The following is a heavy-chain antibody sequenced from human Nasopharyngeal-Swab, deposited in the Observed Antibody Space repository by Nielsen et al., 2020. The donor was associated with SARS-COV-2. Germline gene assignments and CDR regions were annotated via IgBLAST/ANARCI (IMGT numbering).Heavy chain of an antibody. CDR1: GFTFSSYS. V-gene: IGHV3-21*01. J-gene: IGHJ4*02. D-gene: IGHD2-15*01. CDR2: ISSSSSYI. CDR3: ARARLGWVVVVAATPPDY. Sequence: GESLKISCAASGFTFSSYSMNWVRQAPGKGLEWVSSISSSSSYIYYADSVKGRFTISRDNAKNSLYLKMNSRRAEDTSVYYCARARLGWVVVVAATPPDYWGQGTLVTVSS.